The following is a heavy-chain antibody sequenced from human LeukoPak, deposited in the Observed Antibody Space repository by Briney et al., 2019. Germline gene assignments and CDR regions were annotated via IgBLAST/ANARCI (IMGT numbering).Heavy chain of an antibody. CDR3: ARLDDSSGYLFDY. D-gene: IGHD3-22*01. Sequence: GESLQISCKGAGYSFTSYWFGWVRQLPGKGLEGMGIIYPGDSDTGYSPSFQGQVTISADKSISTAYLQWSSLKASDTAMYYCARLDDSSGYLFDYWGQGTLVTVSS. J-gene: IGHJ4*02. CDR2: IYPGDSDT. CDR1: GYSFTSYW. V-gene: IGHV5-51*01.